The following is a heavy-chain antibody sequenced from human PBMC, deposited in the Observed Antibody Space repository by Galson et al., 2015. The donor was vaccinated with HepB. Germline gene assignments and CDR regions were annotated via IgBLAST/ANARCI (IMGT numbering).Heavy chain of an antibody. CDR1: GFTFSSYG. Sequence: SLRLSCAASGFTFSSYGMHWVRQAPGKGLEWVAVISYDGSNKYYADSVKGRFTISRDNSKNTLYLQMNSLRAEDTAVYYCAKDGELTGYFDYWGQGTLVTVSS. J-gene: IGHJ4*02. CDR2: ISYDGSNK. D-gene: IGHD3-10*01. CDR3: AKDGELTGYFDY. V-gene: IGHV3-30*18.